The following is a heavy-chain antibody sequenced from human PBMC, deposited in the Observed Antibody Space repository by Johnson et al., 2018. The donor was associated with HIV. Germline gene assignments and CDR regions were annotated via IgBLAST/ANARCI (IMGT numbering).Heavy chain of an antibody. V-gene: IGHV3-66*01. J-gene: IGHJ3*02. CDR2: IYSGGST. CDR1: GFTVSSNY. CDR3: ARDYYDSSGYYPLGAFDI. Sequence: VQLLESGGGLVQPGGSLRLSCAASGFTVSSNYMSWVRQAPWKGLEWVSVIYSGGSTYYADSVKGRFTISRDNSKNTLYLQMNSLRAEDTAVYYCARDYYDSSGYYPLGAFDIWGQGTMVTVSS. D-gene: IGHD3-22*01.